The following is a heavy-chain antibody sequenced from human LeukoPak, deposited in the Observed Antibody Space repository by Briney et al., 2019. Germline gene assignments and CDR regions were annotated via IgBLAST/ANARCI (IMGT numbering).Heavy chain of an antibody. V-gene: IGHV1-8*02. CDR1: GYTFTSYD. Sequence: SVKVSCKASGYTFTSYDINWVRQATGQGLEWMGWMNPNSGNTGYAQKFQGRVTMTTDTSTSTAYMELRSLRSEDTAVYYCARGPMIYYYYMDVWGKGTTVTISS. D-gene: IGHD3-16*01. J-gene: IGHJ6*03. CDR2: MNPNSGNT. CDR3: ARGPMIYYYYMDV.